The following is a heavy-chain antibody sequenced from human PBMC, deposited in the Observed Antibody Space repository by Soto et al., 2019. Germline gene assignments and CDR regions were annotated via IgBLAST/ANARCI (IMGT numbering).Heavy chain of an antibody. Sequence: ASVKVSCKASGYTFTSYGISWVRQAPGQGLEWMGWISAYNGNTNYAQNLQRSVTLTTDASTSTAYMELKSLTSDDTAVYYCARDPNDYGDYLRDGFDYSSQGTLVTVSS. CDR3: ARDPNDYGDYLRDGFDY. V-gene: IGHV1-18*01. J-gene: IGHJ4*02. D-gene: IGHD4-17*01. CDR2: ISAYNGNT. CDR1: GYTFTSYG.